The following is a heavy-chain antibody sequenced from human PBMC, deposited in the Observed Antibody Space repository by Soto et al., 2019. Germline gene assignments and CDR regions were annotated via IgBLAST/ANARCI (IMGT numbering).Heavy chain of an antibody. D-gene: IGHD3-3*01. V-gene: IGHV1-46*01. Sequence: ASVKVSCKASGYTFTSYYMHWVRQAPGQGLEWMGIINPSGGSTSYAQKFQGRVTMTRDTSTSTVYMELSSLRSEDTAVYYCAREDTPGSGPNAYGMDVWGQGTTVTVSS. CDR2: INPSGGST. CDR3: AREDTPGSGPNAYGMDV. J-gene: IGHJ6*02. CDR1: GYTFTSYY.